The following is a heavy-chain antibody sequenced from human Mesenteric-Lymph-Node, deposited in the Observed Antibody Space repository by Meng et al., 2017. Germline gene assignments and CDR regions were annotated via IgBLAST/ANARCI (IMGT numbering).Heavy chain of an antibody. V-gene: IGHV1-69*05. CDR3: ARRTGTALVFFDY. Sequence: SVKVSCKASGGTFSSYAISWVRQAPGQGLEWMGGIIPIFGTANYAQKFQGRVTFTRDTSASTAYMELSSLRSEDTAVYYCARRTGTALVFFDYWGQGSLVTVSS. CDR1: GGTFSSYA. D-gene: IGHD5-18*01. J-gene: IGHJ4*02. CDR2: IIPIFGTA.